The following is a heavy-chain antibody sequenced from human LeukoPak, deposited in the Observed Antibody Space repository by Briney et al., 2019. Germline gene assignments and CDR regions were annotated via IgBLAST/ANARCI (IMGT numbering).Heavy chain of an antibody. D-gene: IGHD1-26*01. CDR1: GFTFSSYW. CDR3: ARSYLGATTVYYFDY. V-gene: IGHV3-74*01. Sequence: GGSLRLSCAASGFTFSSYWMHWVRQAPGKGLVWVSRINTDGSSTSYADSVKGRFTISRDNAKNTLYLQMNSLRAEDTAVYYCARSYLGATTVYYFDYWDQGTLVTVSS. J-gene: IGHJ4*02. CDR2: INTDGSST.